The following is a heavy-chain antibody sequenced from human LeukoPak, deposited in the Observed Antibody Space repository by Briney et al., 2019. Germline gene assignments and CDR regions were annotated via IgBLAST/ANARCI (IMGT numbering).Heavy chain of an antibody. CDR1: GFTFSSYS. J-gene: IGHJ1*01. V-gene: IGHV3-21*01. CDR2: ISSSSTYK. CDR3: AREEAVAGGYFQH. D-gene: IGHD6-19*01. Sequence: PGGALRLSCAASGFTFSSYSMNWVRQAPGKGRQWVSCISSSSTYKYYADSVKGRVTISRDNAGNSLYLQRNSLRAEATAVYYCAREEAVAGGYFQHWGQGSLVSVSS.